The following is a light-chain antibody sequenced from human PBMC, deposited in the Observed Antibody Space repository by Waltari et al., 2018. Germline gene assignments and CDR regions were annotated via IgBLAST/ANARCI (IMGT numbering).Light chain of an antibody. CDR1: QSVSGAS. V-gene: IGKV3-20*01. CDR2: DAS. CDR3: QQYAASPLT. Sequence: EIVLAQSPGTPSVSPGERATLSCRASQSVSGASVAWYRQRPGQAPRLLIYDASIRAPDIPDRFSGSGSGTDFTLTISSLDSEDFAVYYCQQYAASPLTFGGGTK. J-gene: IGKJ4*01.